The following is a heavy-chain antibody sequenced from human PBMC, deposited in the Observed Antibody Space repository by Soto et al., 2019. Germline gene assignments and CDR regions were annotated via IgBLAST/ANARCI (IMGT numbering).Heavy chain of an antibody. J-gene: IGHJ4*02. CDR3: ARVRGYSYGPESYIDY. CDR1: GFTFSDYW. CDR2: INGDGSST. V-gene: IGHV3-74*01. Sequence: PGGSLRLSCAASGFTFSDYWMHWVRQAPGKGLVWVSRINGDGSSTTYADSVKGRFAISRDNAKNTLYLQMNSLRAEDTAVYYCARVRGYSYGPESYIDYRGQGTLVTVSS. D-gene: IGHD5-18*01.